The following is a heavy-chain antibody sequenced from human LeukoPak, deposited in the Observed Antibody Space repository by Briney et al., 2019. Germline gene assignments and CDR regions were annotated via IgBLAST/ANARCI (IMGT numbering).Heavy chain of an antibody. CDR1: GGSISSGSYY. CDR2: IYTSGST. CDR3: ASVQDYGDYYSDY. V-gene: IGHV4-61*02. J-gene: IGHJ4*02. D-gene: IGHD4-17*01. Sequence: SETLSLTCTVSGGSISSGSYYWSWIRQPAGKGLEWIGRIYTSGSTNYNPSLKSRVTISVDTSKNQFSLKLSSVTAADTAVYYCASVQDYGDYYSDYWGQGTLVTVSS.